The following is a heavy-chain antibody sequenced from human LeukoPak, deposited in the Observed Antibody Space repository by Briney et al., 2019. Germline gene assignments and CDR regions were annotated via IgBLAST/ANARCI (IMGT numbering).Heavy chain of an antibody. CDR3: AREMEMATFGGIDY. D-gene: IGHD5-24*01. Sequence: ASVKVSCKASGYTFTSYYMHWVRQAHGQGLEWMGIINPSGGSTSYAQKFQGRVTMTRDMSTSTVYMGLSSLRSEDTAVYYCAREMEMATFGGIDYWGQGTLVTVSS. CDR2: INPSGGST. V-gene: IGHV1-46*01. CDR1: GYTFTSYY. J-gene: IGHJ4*02.